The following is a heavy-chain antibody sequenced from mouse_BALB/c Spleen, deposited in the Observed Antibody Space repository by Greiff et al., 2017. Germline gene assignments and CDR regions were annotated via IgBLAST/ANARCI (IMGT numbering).Heavy chain of an antibody. J-gene: IGHJ3*01. CDR1: GFTFSSYG. CDR3: AREGLRRGFLAY. CDR2: INSNGGST. V-gene: IGHV5-6-3*01. D-gene: IGHD2-4*01. Sequence: EVQRVESGGGLVQPGGSLKLSCAASGFTFSSYGMSWVRQTPDKRLELVATINSNGGSTYYPDSVKGRFTISRDNAKNTLYLQMSSLKSEDTAMYYCAREGLRRGFLAYWGQGTLVTVSA.